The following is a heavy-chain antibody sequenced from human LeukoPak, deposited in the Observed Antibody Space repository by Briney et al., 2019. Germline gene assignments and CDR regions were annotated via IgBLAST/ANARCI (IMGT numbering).Heavy chain of an antibody. CDR3: ARDLTDYGGNHDAFDI. CDR2: IYYSGST. J-gene: IGHJ3*02. Sequence: PSETLSLTCTVSGGSISSGDYYWSWIRQPPGKGLEWIGYIYYSGSTYYNPSLKSRVTISVDTSKNQFSLKLSSVTAADTAVYYCARDLTDYGGNHDAFDIWGQGTMVIVSS. D-gene: IGHD4-17*01. CDR1: GGSISSGDYY. V-gene: IGHV4-30-4*01.